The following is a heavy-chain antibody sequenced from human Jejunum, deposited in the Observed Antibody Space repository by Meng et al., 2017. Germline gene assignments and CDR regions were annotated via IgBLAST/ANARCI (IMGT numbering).Heavy chain of an antibody. Sequence: GESLKISCDASGFTFSGYFMNWVRQAPGKGLEWVSCISNSSNHIYYLDSVKGRFTISRDNAKGSLYLQINSLRAEDTAMYYCAKTLYADSSVFYYRHFDLWGHGTLVTVSS. V-gene: IGHV3-21*01. CDR2: ISNSSNHI. J-gene: IGHJ2*01. CDR3: AKTLYADSSVFYYRHFDL. D-gene: IGHD3-22*01. CDR1: GFTFSGYF.